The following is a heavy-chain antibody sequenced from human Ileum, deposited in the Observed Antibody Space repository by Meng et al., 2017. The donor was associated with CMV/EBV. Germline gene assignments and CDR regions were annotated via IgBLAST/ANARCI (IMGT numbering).Heavy chain of an antibody. CDR1: GFIMSDHA. D-gene: IGHD3-10*01. Sequence: GESLKISCAASGFIMSDHAISWVRQASGNGLEWVSTISANGDTKFYADSVKGRFTISRDNSSNTLFLQMNSLTEEDTAVYHCTRPGYAGSGTSYLNHYFDLWGRGTLVTVSS. CDR2: ISANGDTK. J-gene: IGHJ4*02. CDR3: TRPGYAGSGTSYLNHYFDL. V-gene: IGHV3-23*01.